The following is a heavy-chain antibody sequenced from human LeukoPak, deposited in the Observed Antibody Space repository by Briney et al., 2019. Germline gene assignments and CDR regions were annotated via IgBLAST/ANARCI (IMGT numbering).Heavy chain of an antibody. CDR2: INHSGST. J-gene: IGHJ4*02. CDR1: GGSFSGYY. V-gene: IGHV4-34*01. CDR3: ARPGRGGVNYFDY. D-gene: IGHD3-16*01. Sequence: SETLSLTCAVYGGSFSGYYWSWIRQPPGKGLEWIGEINHSGSTNYNPSLKSRVTISVDTSKNQFSLKLCSVTAADTAVYYCARPGRGGVNYFDYWGQGTLVTVSS.